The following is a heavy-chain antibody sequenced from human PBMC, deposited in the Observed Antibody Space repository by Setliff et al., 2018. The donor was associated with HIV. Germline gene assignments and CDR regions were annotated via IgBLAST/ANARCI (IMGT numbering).Heavy chain of an antibody. CDR1: GFTFSSYW. CDR3: ANVHRALADTY. D-gene: IGHD6-19*01. J-gene: IGHJ4*02. Sequence: GSLRLSCAASGFTFSSYWMSWVRQAPGKGLEWVANIKQDGREQNYVDSVKGRFTISRDNAKNSLYLQMNSLRVEDTAVYYCANVHRALADTYWGLGTLVTVSS. CDR2: IKQDGREQ. V-gene: IGHV3-7*03.